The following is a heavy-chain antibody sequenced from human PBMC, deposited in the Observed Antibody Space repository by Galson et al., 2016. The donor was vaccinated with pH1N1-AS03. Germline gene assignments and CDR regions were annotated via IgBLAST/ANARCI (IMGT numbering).Heavy chain of an antibody. D-gene: IGHD3-3*01. CDR1: GGSITTNY. CDR2: ISYSGFT. Sequence: SETLSLTCTISGGSITTNYWIWIRQPPGKGLQWIGYISYSGFTNYNPSLRSRVTISIDTSKNQFSLKMRSVAAAATALYFCASLYDVWSVYPSFDYWGQGTLVTVSS. J-gene: IGHJ4*02. V-gene: IGHV4-59*01. CDR3: ASLYDVWSVYPSFDY.